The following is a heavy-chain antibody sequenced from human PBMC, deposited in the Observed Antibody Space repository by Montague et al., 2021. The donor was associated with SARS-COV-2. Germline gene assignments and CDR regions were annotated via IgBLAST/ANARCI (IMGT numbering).Heavy chain of an antibody. V-gene: IGHV4-61*01. CDR3: VKGSGYP. CDR1: GDSVISDNYY. CDR2: IYDSGST. J-gene: IGHJ5*02. D-gene: IGHD3-22*01. Sequence: SETLSLTCTVTGDSVISDNYYWSWIRRPPGKGLEWIGFIYDSGSTSYNPSLHSRVTITIDTSKNQFSLNLMSVTPADMAVYYCVKGSGYPWGQGTLVTVSS.